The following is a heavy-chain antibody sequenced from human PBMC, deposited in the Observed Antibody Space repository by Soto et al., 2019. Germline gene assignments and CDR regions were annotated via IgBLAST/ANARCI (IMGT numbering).Heavy chain of an antibody. CDR2: VSFDSNYI. J-gene: IGHJ4*02. Sequence: LRLSCAASGFTFSSYSMNWVRQAPGKGLEWVSLVSFDSNYIYYADSVKGRFTISRDNAKNSVYLQMNSLRAEDTAVYYCARERGWQLYFDYWGQGALVTVSS. V-gene: IGHV3-21*01. CDR1: GFTFSSYS. D-gene: IGHD6-13*01. CDR3: ARERGWQLYFDY.